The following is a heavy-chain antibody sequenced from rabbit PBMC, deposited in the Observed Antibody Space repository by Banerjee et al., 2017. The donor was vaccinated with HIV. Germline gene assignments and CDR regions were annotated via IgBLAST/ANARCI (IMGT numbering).Heavy chain of an antibody. CDR1: GFSFSNKAV. Sequence: EPLEESGGGLVKPEGSLTLTCTASGFSFSNKAVMCWVRQAPGKGLVWIACINAVTGKAVYANWAKGRFTFSKTSSTTVTLQLTSLTATDTATYFCARDTGTSFSSYGIDLWGQGTLVTVS. V-gene: IGHV1S45*01. J-gene: IGHJ6*01. CDR2: INAVTGKA. CDR3: ARDTGTSFSSYGIDL. D-gene: IGHD7-1*01.